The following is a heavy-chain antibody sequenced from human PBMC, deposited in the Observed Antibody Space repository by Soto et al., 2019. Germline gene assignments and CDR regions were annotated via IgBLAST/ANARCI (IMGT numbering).Heavy chain of an antibody. V-gene: IGHV5-51*01. CDR1: GYSFTSYW. CDR2: IYPDDSDT. J-gene: IGHJ6*02. CDR3: ARHGSAAAIYYGMDV. D-gene: IGHD6-25*01. Sequence: PGESLKISCKVSGYSFTSYWIGWVRQMPGKGLEWMGIIYPDDSDTRYSPSFQGQVTISADKSINTAYLQWSSLKASDTAMYYCARHGSAAAIYYGMDVWGQGTTVTVSS.